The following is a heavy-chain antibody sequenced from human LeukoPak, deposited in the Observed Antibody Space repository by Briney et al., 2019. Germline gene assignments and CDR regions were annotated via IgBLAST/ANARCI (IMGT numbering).Heavy chain of an antibody. CDR3: ARDVGGGRDGYNYYYYYYMDV. D-gene: IGHD5-24*01. CDR1: GGTFSSYA. Sequence: SVKVSCKASGGTFSSYAISRVRQAPGQGLEWMGGIIPIFGTANYAQKFQGRVTITADESTGTAYMELSSLRSEDTAVYYCARDVGGGRDGYNYYYYYYMDVWGKGTTVTVSS. J-gene: IGHJ6*03. V-gene: IGHV1-69*13. CDR2: IIPIFGTA.